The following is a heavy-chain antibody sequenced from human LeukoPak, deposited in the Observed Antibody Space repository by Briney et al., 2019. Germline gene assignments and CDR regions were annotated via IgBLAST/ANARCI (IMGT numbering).Heavy chain of an antibody. CDR1: GFTFSSYG. CDR2: ISYDGSNK. J-gene: IGHJ5*02. Sequence: GRSLRLSCAASGFTFSSYGMHWVRQAPGKGLEWVAVISYDGSNKYYADSVKGRFTISRDNSKNTLYLQMNSLRAEDTAVYYCAKVQLWKGALGPLGTWGQGTLVTVSS. D-gene: IGHD1-1*01. V-gene: IGHV3-30*18. CDR3: AKVQLWKGALGPLGT.